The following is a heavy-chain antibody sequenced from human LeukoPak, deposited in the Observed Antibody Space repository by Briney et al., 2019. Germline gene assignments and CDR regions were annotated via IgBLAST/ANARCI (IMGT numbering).Heavy chain of an antibody. CDR1: GGTFSSYA. D-gene: IGHD2-8*01. CDR2: IIPIFGTA. Sequence: ASVKVSCKASGGTFSSYAISWVRQAPGQGLEWMGGIIPIFGTANYVQKFQGRVTITTDESTSTAYMELSSLRSEDTAVYYCARARRVYAISSFDYWGQGTLVTVSS. CDR3: ARARRVYAISSFDY. V-gene: IGHV1-69*05. J-gene: IGHJ4*02.